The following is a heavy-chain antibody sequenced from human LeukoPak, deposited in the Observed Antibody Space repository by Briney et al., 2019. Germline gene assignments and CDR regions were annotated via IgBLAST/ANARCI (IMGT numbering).Heavy chain of an antibody. CDR1: GFTFSSYS. D-gene: IGHD1-26*01. Sequence: GGSLRLSCAASGFTFSSYSMNWVRQAPGKGLEWVSSISSSSSYIYYADSVKGRFTISRDNAKNSLYLQMNSLRAEDTAVYYCAREHSGATLGSYYYYGMDVWGQGTTVTVSS. CDR3: AREHSGATLGSYYYYGMDV. J-gene: IGHJ6*02. V-gene: IGHV3-21*01. CDR2: ISSSSSYI.